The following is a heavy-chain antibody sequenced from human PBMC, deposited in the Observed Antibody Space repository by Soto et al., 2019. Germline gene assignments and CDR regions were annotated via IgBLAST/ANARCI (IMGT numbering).Heavy chain of an antibody. V-gene: IGHV3-30*18. J-gene: IGHJ6*02. CDR3: AKDLSPILWWTPDSYYYYGMDV. Sequence: QVQLVESGGGVVQPGRSLRLSCAASGFTFSSYGMHWVRQAPGKGLEWVAVISYDGSNKYYADSVKGRFTISRDNSKNTLYLQMNSLRAEDTAVYYCAKDLSPILWWTPDSYYYYGMDVWGQGTTVTVSS. D-gene: IGHD2-21*01. CDR1: GFTFSSYG. CDR2: ISYDGSNK.